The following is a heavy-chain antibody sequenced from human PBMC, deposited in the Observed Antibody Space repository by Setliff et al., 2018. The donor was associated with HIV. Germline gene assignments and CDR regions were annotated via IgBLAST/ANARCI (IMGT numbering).Heavy chain of an antibody. V-gene: IGHV3-49*04. CDR1: GFTFGDYA. CDR2: IRSKAYGGTT. J-gene: IGHJ4*02. CDR3: SGWKGDYYDSSGINGY. D-gene: IGHD3-22*01. Sequence: PGGSLRLSCTASGFTFGDYAMSWVRQAPGKGLEWVGFIRSKAYGGTTEYAASVKGRFTISRDDSKNTAYLQMNSLKTEDTAVYYCSGWKGDYYDSSGINGYWGQGTLVTVSS.